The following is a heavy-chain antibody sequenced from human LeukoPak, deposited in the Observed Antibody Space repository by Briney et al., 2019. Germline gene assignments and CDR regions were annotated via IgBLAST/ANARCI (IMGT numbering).Heavy chain of an antibody. Sequence: PGGSLRLSCAASGFTFDDYAMHWVRQAPGKGLEWVSGISWNSGSIGYADSVKGRFTISRDNAKNSLYLQMNSLRAEDMALYYCAKDIRGWLYYYGMDVWGQGTTVTVSS. D-gene: IGHD6-19*01. V-gene: IGHV3-9*03. J-gene: IGHJ6*02. CDR1: GFTFDDYA. CDR2: ISWNSGSI. CDR3: AKDIRGWLYYYGMDV.